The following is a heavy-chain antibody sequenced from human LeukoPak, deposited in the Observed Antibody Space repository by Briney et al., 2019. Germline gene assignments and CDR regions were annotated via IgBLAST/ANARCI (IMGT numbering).Heavy chain of an antibody. CDR2: LSSDGTTT. Sequence: PGGSLRLSCAASGFTFSTYWMHWVRQAPGKGLVWVARLSSDGTTTTYAESVKGRFIISRDNVRNTLYLQMHRLRVEDTAVYYCARVRYGDYTGWGQGTLVTVFS. CDR3: ARVRYGDYTG. J-gene: IGHJ4*02. V-gene: IGHV3-74*01. D-gene: IGHD3-3*01. CDR1: GFTFSTYW.